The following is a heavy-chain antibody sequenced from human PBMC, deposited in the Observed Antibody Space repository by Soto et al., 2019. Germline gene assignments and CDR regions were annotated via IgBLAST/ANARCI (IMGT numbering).Heavy chain of an antibody. CDR1: GFTFSDYY. J-gene: IGHJ4*02. CDR3: ARVYDSSWYEKLDY. D-gene: IGHD6-13*01. V-gene: IGHV3-11*01. CDR2: ISSSGSTI. Sequence: GSLRLSCAASGFTFSDYYMSWIRQAPGKGLEWVSYISSSGSTIYYADSVKGRFTISRDNAKNSLYLQMNSLRAEDTAVYYCARVYDSSWYEKLDYWGQGTLVTVSS.